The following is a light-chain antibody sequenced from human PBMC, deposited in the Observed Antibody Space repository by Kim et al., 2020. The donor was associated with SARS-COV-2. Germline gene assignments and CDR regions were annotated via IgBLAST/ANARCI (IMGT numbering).Light chain of an antibody. J-gene: IGKJ3*01. CDR3: QQYDSPLFT. CDR1: RDISNC. Sequence: DIQMTQSPSSLSASVGDRVTITCQASRDISNCLSWYQHKPGKAPKLLIYDASNLETGVPSRFSGSGSGTDFSFTISSLQPDDIATYYCQQYDSPLFTFGPGTKVDIK. CDR2: DAS. V-gene: IGKV1-33*01.